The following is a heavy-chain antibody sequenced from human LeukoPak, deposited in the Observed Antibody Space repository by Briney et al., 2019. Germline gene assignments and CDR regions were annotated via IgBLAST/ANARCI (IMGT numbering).Heavy chain of an antibody. CDR2: ISHTGDI. D-gene: IGHD3-22*01. J-gene: IGHJ5*01. CDR1: GFIFSTFE. CDR3: ARSSGSYRPFDS. V-gene: IGHV3-48*03. Sequence: GGSLRLSCAASGFIFSTFEMNWVRQAPGKGLEWVSHISHTGDIKYADSVKGRFTISRDNSKNSQYLQMTSLRAEDTAVYYCARSSGSYRPFDSWGQGILVTVSS.